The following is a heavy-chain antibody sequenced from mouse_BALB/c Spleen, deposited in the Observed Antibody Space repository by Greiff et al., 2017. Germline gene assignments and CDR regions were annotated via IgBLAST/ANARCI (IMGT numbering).Heavy chain of an antibody. Sequence: QVQLQQPGAELVRPGASVKLSCKASGYTFPSSWINWVKQRPGQGLEWIGNIYPSASYTNYNQKFKDKATLTVDKSSSTAYMQLSSPTSEDSAVYYCTRSGYDGYYLDYWGQGTTLTVSS. V-gene: IGHV1-69*02. CDR1: GYTFPSSW. J-gene: IGHJ2*01. CDR2: IYPSASYT. CDR3: TRSGYDGYYLDY. D-gene: IGHD2-2*01.